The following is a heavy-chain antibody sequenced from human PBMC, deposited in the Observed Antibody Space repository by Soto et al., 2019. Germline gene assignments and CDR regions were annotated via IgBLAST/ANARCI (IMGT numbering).Heavy chain of an antibody. J-gene: IGHJ4*02. CDR1: GYTFTSHG. CDR3: ARGPRFGGTFDY. D-gene: IGHD3-10*01. CDR2: ISAYNGDT. V-gene: IGHV1-18*04. Sequence: QVQLVQSGAEVKKPGASVKVSCKASGYTFTSHGINWVRQAPGQGLELMGWISAYNGDTKYEQKFQGRVTMTTDASSSTAYMELKSLSSDDTAVYYCARGPRFGGTFDYWGQGTLVTVSS.